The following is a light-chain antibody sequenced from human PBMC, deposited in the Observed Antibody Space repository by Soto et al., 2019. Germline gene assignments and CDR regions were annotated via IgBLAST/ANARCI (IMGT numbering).Light chain of an antibody. J-gene: IGKJ2*01. CDR3: QQYFSYSTLYT. V-gene: IGKV1-5*01. Sequence: DIQMTQSPSTLSASVGDRVTITCRASQGISSWLTWYQQKPGRAPKLLIFDASNLESGVPSRFSGSGFGKEFTLTINSLQPDDFATYFCQQYFSYSTLYTFGQGTKLEIK. CDR2: DAS. CDR1: QGISSW.